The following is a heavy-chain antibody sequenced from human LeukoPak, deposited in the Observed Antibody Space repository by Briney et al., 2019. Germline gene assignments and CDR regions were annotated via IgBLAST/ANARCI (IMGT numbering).Heavy chain of an antibody. V-gene: IGHV4-34*01. CDR3: ARGGIANYYGSGSYYAYYYYYYMHV. D-gene: IGHD3-10*01. J-gene: IGHJ6*03. CDR2: INHSGST. CDR1: GGSFSGYY. Sequence: SETLSLTCAVYGGSFSGYYWSWIRQPPGKGLEWIGEINHSGSTNYNPSLKSRVTISVDTSKNQFSLKLSSVTAADTAVYYCARGGIANYYGSGSYYAYYYYYYMHVWGKGTTVTVSS.